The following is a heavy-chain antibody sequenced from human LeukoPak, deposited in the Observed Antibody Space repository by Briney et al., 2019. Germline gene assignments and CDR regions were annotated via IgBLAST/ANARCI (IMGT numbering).Heavy chain of an antibody. CDR3: AKAYSSSWYVYFDY. J-gene: IGHJ4*02. CDR2: ISGSGGST. V-gene: IGHV3-23*01. D-gene: IGHD6-13*01. CDR1: GFTFSSYA. Sequence: PGGSLRLSRAASGFTFSSYAMSWVRQAPGKGLEWVSAISGSGGSTYYADSVKGRFTISRDNSKNTLYLQMNSLRAEDTAVYYCAKAYSSSWYVYFDYWGQGTLVTVSS.